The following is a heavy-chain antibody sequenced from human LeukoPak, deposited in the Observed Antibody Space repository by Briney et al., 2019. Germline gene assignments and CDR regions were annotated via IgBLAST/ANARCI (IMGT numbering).Heavy chain of an antibody. J-gene: IGHJ4*02. CDR3: ARDGVLSVGYG. CDR1: GFTFSSYE. V-gene: IGHV3-48*03. D-gene: IGHD2-8*01. CDR2: ISSSGSTI. Sequence: GGSLRLSCAASGFTFSSYEMNWVRQAPGKGLEWVSYISSSGSTIYYADSVKGRFTISRDNAKNSLYLQMNSLRAEDTAVYYCARDGVLSVGYGRGQGTLVTVSS.